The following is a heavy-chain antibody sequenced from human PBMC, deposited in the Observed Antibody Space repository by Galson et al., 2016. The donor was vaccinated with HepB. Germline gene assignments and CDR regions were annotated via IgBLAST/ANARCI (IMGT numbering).Heavy chain of an antibody. V-gene: IGHV4-59*08. CDR3: ARRAVTAIGDWIDP. CDR2: IYYTGGP. J-gene: IGHJ5*02. CDR1: GGSMNTYY. Sequence: SETLSLTCVVSGGSMNTYYWTWIRQPPGKGLEWIGYIYYTGGPNYNPSLRSRVTMSVDTSKNQLSLKLRSLTAADTAMYFCARRAVTAIGDWIDPWGPGTLVTVSS. D-gene: IGHD2-21*02.